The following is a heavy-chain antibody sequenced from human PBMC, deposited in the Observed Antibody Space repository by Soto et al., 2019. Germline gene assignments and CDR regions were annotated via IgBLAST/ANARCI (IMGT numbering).Heavy chain of an antibody. V-gene: IGHV5-51*01. CDR1: GYSFTSYW. J-gene: IGHJ4*02. D-gene: IGHD1-26*01. CDR3: ARVPGSTTRDFDS. Sequence: ESLKISCKGSGYSFTSYWIGWVLQMPGKGLEWMGIIYPGDSDTRYSPPFQGQVTISVDKSISTAYLQWSSLKAFDTAMYYCARVPGSTTRDFDSWGQGTLVTV. CDR2: IYPGDSDT.